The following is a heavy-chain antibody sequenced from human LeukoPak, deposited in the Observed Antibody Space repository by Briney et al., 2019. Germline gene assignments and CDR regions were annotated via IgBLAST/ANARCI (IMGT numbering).Heavy chain of an antibody. V-gene: IGHV1-69*04. Sequence: ASVKVSCKASGFTLSGSAVQWVRQAPGQGLEWMGRIIPILGIANYAQKFQGRVTITADKSTSTAYMELSSLRSEDTAVYYCARGVATSYYFDYWGQGTLVTVSS. CDR3: ARGVATSYYFDY. CDR1: GFTLSGSA. J-gene: IGHJ4*02. CDR2: IIPILGIA.